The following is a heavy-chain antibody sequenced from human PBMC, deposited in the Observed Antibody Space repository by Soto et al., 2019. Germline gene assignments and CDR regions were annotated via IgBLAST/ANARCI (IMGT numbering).Heavy chain of an antibody. V-gene: IGHV4-4*07. J-gene: IGHJ4*02. CDR3: ARGRPIDY. CDR2: TSAGGST. Sequence: QVQLQESGPGLVKPSETLSLTCTVSGGSITRNYWTWIRQSAGKGLEWIGRTSAGGSTNYSPSLESRVTISVDTSTNQFSLNLNSVTAADTAVYFCARGRPIDYWGQGILVTVSS. CDR1: GGSITRNY.